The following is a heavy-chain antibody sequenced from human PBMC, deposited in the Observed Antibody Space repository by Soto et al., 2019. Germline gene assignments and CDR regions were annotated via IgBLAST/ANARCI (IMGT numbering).Heavy chain of an antibody. J-gene: IGHJ4*02. Sequence: EVQLLESGGGLVQPGGSLRLSCAASGFTFNNYAMSWVRHARGKGLEWVSAISGGGDTTSYADSVKGRFTVSRDGSKNTLYLQMNSLRAEDTAVYYCAKGRGGSGSLTPRVDFWGQGTLVTVSS. CDR2: ISGGGDTT. V-gene: IGHV3-23*01. CDR1: GFTFNNYA. CDR3: AKGRGGSGSLTPRVDF. D-gene: IGHD3-10*01.